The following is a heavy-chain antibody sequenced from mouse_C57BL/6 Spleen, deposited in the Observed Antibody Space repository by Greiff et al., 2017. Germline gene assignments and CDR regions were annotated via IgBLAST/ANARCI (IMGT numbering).Heavy chain of an antibody. J-gene: IGHJ3*01. D-gene: IGHD4-1*01. V-gene: IGHV1-80*01. CDR1: GYAFSSYW. CDR2: IYPGDGDT. CDR3: ARELTGTWFAY. Sequence: VQLQESGAELVKPGASVKISCKASGYAFSSYWLNWVKQRPGKGLEWIGQIYPGDGDTNYNGKFKGKATLTADKSSSTAYMQLSSLTSEDSAVYFCARELTGTWFAYWGQGTLVTVSA.